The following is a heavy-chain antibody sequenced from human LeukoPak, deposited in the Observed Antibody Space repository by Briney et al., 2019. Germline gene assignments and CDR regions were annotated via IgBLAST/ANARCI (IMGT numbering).Heavy chain of an antibody. CDR2: TYHSGKT. J-gene: IGHJ4*02. CDR3: VRASHGDLLHDYLHS. V-gene: IGHV4-38-2*01. Sequence: PSETLSLTCAVSGYSIGSGYFWGWVRQPPGKALEWVGTTYHSGKTYYNPSLKSRVTVSLDTANNHVSLRLTSVTAADTAIYYCVRASHGDLLHDYLHSWGQGTLVIVSS. CDR1: GYSIGSGYF. D-gene: IGHD4-17*01.